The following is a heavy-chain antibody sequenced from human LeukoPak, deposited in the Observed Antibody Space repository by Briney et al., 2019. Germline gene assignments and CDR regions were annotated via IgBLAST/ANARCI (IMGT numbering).Heavy chain of an antibody. CDR2: INHSGST. Sequence: PSETLSLTCAVYGGSFSGYYWSWIRQPPGKGLEWIGEINHSGSTNYNPSLKSRVTISVDTSKNQFSLKLSSVTAADTAVYYCARWSIAVAYYWFDPWGQGTLVTVSS. D-gene: IGHD6-19*01. CDR3: ARWSIAVAYYWFDP. CDR1: GGSFSGYY. V-gene: IGHV4-34*01. J-gene: IGHJ5*02.